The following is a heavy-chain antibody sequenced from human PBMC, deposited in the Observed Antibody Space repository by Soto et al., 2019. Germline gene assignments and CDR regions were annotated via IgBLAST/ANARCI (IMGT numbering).Heavy chain of an antibody. V-gene: IGHV1-69*13. CDR2: IIPIFGTA. J-gene: IGHJ3*02. D-gene: IGHD3-22*01. CDR1: GDTYRSYA. CDR3: ARALSYYYDSSGYYRYDAFDI. Sequence: SVQVSCQASGDTYRSYAISWVRQAPEQGLEWMGGIIPIFGTANYAQKFQGRVTITADESTSTAYMELSSLRSEDTAVYYCARALSYYYDSSGYYRYDAFDIWGQGTMVTVSS.